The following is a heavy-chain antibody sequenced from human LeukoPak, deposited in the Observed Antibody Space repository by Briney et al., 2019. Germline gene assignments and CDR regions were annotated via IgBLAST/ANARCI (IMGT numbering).Heavy chain of an antibody. Sequence: GGSLRLSCAAAGFTFSSYAMHWVRQAPGKGLEYVSAISSNGGSTYYANSVKGRFTISRDNSTNTLYLQMGRLRAEDMAVYYCARDRYYDSSGYFDYWGQGTLVTVSS. CDR3: ARDRYYDSSGYFDY. D-gene: IGHD3-22*01. CDR1: GFTFSSYA. J-gene: IGHJ4*02. V-gene: IGHV3-64*01. CDR2: ISSNGGST.